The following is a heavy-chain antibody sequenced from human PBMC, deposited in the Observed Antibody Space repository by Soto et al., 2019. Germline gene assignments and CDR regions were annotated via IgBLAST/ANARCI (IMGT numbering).Heavy chain of an antibody. D-gene: IGHD3-16*02. Sequence: EVQLLESGGGLVQPGGSLRLSCAASGFTFSSYAMSWVRQAPGKGLEWVSAISGSGGSTYYADSVKGRFTISRDNSKNTLDLQMNSLRAEDTAVYYCATNPTYDYIWGSYRDYWGQGTLVTVSS. CDR1: GFTFSSYA. V-gene: IGHV3-23*01. CDR2: ISGSGGST. J-gene: IGHJ4*02. CDR3: ATNPTYDYIWGSYRDY.